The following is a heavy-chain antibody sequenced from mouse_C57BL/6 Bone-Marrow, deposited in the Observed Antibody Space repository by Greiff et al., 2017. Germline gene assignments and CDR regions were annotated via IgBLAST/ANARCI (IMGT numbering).Heavy chain of an antibody. CDR2: IYPRSGNT. CDR1: GYTFTSYG. CDR3: ARWGPLAMDY. V-gene: IGHV1-81*01. Sequence: QVQLQQPGAELARPGASVKLSCKASGYTFTSYGISWVKQRPGQGLEWIGEIYPRSGNTYYNEKFKGKATLTADKSSSTAYMELRSLTSEDAAVYFCARWGPLAMDYWGQGTSVTVSA. J-gene: IGHJ4*01.